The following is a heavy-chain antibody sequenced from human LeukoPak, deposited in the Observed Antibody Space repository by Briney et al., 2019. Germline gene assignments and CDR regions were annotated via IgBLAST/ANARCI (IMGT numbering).Heavy chain of an antibody. D-gene: IGHD6-6*01. CDR2: IRSKAYGGTT. CDR3: TRLEYSSSSAGDY. Sequence: GGSLRLSCTASGFTFGDYAMSWFRQAPGKGLEWVGFIRSKAYGGTTGYAASVKGRFTISRDDSKSIAYLQMNSLKTEDTAVYYCTRLEYSSSSAGDYWGQGTLVTVSS. CDR1: GFTFGDYA. J-gene: IGHJ4*02. V-gene: IGHV3-49*03.